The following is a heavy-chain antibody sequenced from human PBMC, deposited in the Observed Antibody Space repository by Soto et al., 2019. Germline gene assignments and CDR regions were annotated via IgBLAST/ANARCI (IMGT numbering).Heavy chain of an antibody. Sequence: GGSLRLSCAASGFTFSSYAMSWVRQAPGKGLEWVSAISGSGGSTYYADSVKGRFTISRDNSKNTLYLQMNSLRAEDTAVYYCAKGILWFGESEYYFDYWGQGTLVTVSS. V-gene: IGHV3-23*01. J-gene: IGHJ4*02. D-gene: IGHD3-10*01. CDR1: GFTFSSYA. CDR3: AKGILWFGESEYYFDY. CDR2: ISGSGGST.